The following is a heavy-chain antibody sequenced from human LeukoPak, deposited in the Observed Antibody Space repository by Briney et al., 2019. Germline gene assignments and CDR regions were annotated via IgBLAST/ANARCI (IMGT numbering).Heavy chain of an antibody. CDR1: AFTFSIYS. J-gene: IGHJ4*02. V-gene: IGHV3-48*01. CDR3: ARDLYPGY. D-gene: IGHD3-16*01. Sequence: GGSLRLSCAASAFTFSIYSMSWVRQAPVKGLEWVSYISSSSTIHYADSVKGRFTISRDNAKNSLYLQMNSLRAEDTAVYYCARDLYPGYWGQGTLVTVSS. CDR2: ISSSSTI.